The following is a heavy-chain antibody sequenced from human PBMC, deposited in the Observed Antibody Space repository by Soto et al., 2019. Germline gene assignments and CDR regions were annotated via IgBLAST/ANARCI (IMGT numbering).Heavy chain of an antibody. Sequence: GGSLRLSCAASGLSFSDYSMTWIRQAPGKGPEWVARISRGGGDTEYADTVKGRFTISRDNAKNSLYLQMDSMRAEDTAVYYCTRGGRSTSYYWEFWGQGTLVTVSS. J-gene: IGHJ4*02. CDR1: GLSFSDYS. V-gene: IGHV3-11*06. CDR2: ISRGGGDT. CDR3: TRGGRSTSYYWEF. D-gene: IGHD3-10*01.